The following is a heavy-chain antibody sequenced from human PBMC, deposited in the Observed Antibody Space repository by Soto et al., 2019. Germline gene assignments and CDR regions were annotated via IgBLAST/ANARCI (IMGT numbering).Heavy chain of an antibody. Sequence: GGSLRLSCAASGFTFSSYSMNWVRQAPGKGLEWVSSISSSSSYIYYADSVKGRFTISRDNAKNSLYLQMNSLRAEDTAVYYCATLRDCSSTSCYYNWFVPWDQGTLVTVSS. D-gene: IGHD2-2*01. CDR1: GFTFSSYS. V-gene: IGHV3-21*01. CDR3: ATLRDCSSTSCYYNWFVP. CDR2: ISSSSSYI. J-gene: IGHJ5*02.